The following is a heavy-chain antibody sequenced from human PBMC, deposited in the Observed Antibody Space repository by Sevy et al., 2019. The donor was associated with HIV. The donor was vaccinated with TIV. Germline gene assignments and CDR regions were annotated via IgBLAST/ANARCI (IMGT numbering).Heavy chain of an antibody. D-gene: IGHD2-21*01. Sequence: GGSLRLSCAASGFTFSSYSMNWVRQAPGNGLEWVSSISSSSSYIYYADSVKGRFTISRDNAKNSLYLQMNSLRAEDTAVYYCARDQNPYCGGDCYLPSDYWGQGTLVTVSS. CDR1: GFTFSSYS. CDR3: ARDQNPYCGGDCYLPSDY. J-gene: IGHJ4*02. CDR2: ISSSSSYI. V-gene: IGHV3-21*01.